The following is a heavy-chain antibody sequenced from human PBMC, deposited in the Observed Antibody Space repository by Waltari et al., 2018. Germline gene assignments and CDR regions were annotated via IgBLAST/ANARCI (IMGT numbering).Heavy chain of an antibody. CDR1: GYSISSGYY. CDR3: ARAGDWDDAFDI. V-gene: IGHV4-38-2*01. J-gene: IGHJ3*02. D-gene: IGHD2-21*02. CDR2: IYHSGST. Sequence: QVQLQESGPGLVKPSETLSLTCAVSGYSISSGYYWGWIRQPPGKGLEWIGSIYHSGSTTHNPSLKSRVTISVDTSKNQFSLKLSSVTAEDTAVYYCARAGDWDDAFDIWGQGTMVTVSS.